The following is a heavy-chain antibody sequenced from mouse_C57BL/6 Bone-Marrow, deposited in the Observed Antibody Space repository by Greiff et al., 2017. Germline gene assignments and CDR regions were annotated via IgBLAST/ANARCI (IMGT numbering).Heavy chain of an antibody. CDR3: ASEDIAY. CDR1: GYSITSGYY. CDR2: ISYDGSN. J-gene: IGHJ3*01. V-gene: IGHV3-6*01. Sequence: VQLKESGPGLVKPSQSLSLTCSVTGYSITSGYYWNWIRQFPGNKLEWMGYISYDGSNNYNPSLKNRISITRDTSKNQFFLKLNSVTTEDTATYYCASEDIAYWGQGTLVTVSA.